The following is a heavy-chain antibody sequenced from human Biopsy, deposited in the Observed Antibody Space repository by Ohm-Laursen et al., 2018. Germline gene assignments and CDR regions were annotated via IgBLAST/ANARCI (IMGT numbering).Heavy chain of an antibody. CDR3: ATKLTGYFHH. CDR2: NIPILGTG. Sequence: SSVKVSCKAPGGTFSNYGVNWVRQAPGQGLEWLGGNIPILGTGNYAQKFQDRVTVAADASTSTATMELRSLRSDDTAVYYCATKLTGYFHHWGQGTLVIVSS. J-gene: IGHJ1*01. CDR1: GGTFSNYG. D-gene: IGHD3-9*01. V-gene: IGHV1-69*01.